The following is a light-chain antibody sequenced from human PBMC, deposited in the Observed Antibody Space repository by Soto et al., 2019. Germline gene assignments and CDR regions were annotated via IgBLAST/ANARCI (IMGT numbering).Light chain of an antibody. CDR3: HYEVT. CDR2: DAS. CDR1: QSVSSY. J-gene: IGKJ4*01. V-gene: IGKV3-11*01. Sequence: EIVLTQSPATLSLSPGERATLSCRASQSVSSYLAWYQQKPGQAPRLLIYDASNRATGIPAMFSGSGSGTDFTLTISSLEPEDFAVYYCHYEVTFGGGTKVEIK.